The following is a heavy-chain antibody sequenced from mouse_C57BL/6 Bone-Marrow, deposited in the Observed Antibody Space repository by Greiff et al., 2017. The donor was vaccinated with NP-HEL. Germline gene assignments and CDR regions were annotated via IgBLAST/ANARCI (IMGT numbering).Heavy chain of an antibody. Sequence: VQLKESGPSLVRPSQTLSLTCTVTGFSINSDCYWIWIRQFPGNKLEYIGYTFYSGITYYNPSLESRTSITRATSKNQFSLKLSSVTTEDTATNYSARLLRGGYFDVWGTGTTVTVSS. D-gene: IGHD1-1*01. CDR2: TFYSGIT. V-gene: IGHV3-3*01. J-gene: IGHJ1*03. CDR1: GFSINSDCY. CDR3: ARLLRGGYFDV.